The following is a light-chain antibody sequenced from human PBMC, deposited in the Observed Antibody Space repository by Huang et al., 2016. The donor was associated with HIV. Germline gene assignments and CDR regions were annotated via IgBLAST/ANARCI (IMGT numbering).Light chain of an antibody. V-gene: IGKV2-28*01. CDR1: QSLLHRNGYNY. CDR3: MQGLQART. CDR2: LGS. Sequence: IVMTQSPRSLPVTPGEPACISCRSSQSLLHRNGYNYLDWYLQKPGQSPQLLIYLGSNRASGVPDRFSGSGSGTDFTLKISRVEAEDVGVYYCMQGLQARTFGQGTRVEIK. J-gene: IGKJ1*01.